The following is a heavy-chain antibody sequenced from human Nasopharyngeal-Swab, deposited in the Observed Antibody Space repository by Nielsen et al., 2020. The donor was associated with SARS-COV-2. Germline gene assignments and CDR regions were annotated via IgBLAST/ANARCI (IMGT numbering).Heavy chain of an antibody. V-gene: IGHV3-21*01. CDR2: ISRSSSDI. CDR3: ARDGYCGGDCYGAFDI. D-gene: IGHD2-21*02. J-gene: IGHJ3*02. Sequence: GESLKISCAASGFIFSSYTMNWVRRAPGKGLEWVSSISRSSSDIYYRDSLKGRFTVSRDNTKKSLYLQMDSLRAEDTAVYYCARDGYCGGDCYGAFDIWGQGTMVTVSS. CDR1: GFIFSSYT.